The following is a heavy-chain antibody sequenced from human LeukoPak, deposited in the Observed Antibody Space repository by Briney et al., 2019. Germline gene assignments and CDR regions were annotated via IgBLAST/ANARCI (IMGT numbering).Heavy chain of an antibody. V-gene: IGHV1-8*01. J-gene: IGHJ3*02. Sequence: ASVKVSCKAFGYTYSSYDINWVRQATGQGLEWMGWMNPNSGSTGYAQKFQGRVTMTTNTSISTAYMTLSSLGYEDTAVYYCARGSPRGYYYLDAFDIWGQGTMVTVSS. CDR2: MNPNSGST. D-gene: IGHD3-22*01. CDR1: GYTYSSYD. CDR3: ARGSPRGYYYLDAFDI.